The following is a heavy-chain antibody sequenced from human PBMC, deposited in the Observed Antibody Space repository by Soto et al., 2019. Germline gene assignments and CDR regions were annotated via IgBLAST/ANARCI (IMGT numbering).Heavy chain of an antibody. D-gene: IGHD5-12*01. J-gene: IGHJ4*02. CDR3: VRVVAIPGYPDN. CDR2: IVPIVDTS. CDR1: GGTFSSYV. Sequence: QVQLVQSGAEVRQPASSVKVSCKTSGGTFSSYVISWVRQAPGQGLEWMGGIVPIVDTSTYAQKFQGRVTITADESTSTVYMELSSLRSDDTAVYYCVRVVAIPGYPDNWGQGTLGTV. V-gene: IGHV1-69*12.